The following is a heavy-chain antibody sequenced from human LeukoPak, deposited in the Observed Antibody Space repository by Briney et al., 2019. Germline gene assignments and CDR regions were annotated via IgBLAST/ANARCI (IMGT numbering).Heavy chain of an antibody. D-gene: IGHD3-3*02. CDR3: AAFVPAAARRGFDP. Sequence: GGSLRLSCAASGFTFSSYWMSWVRQAPGKGLEWVANIKQDGSEKYYVDSVKGRFTISRDNAKNSLYLQMNSLRDEDTAAYYCAAFVPAAARRGFDPWGQGTLVTVSS. V-gene: IGHV3-7*01. J-gene: IGHJ5*02. CDR2: IKQDGSEK. CDR1: GFTFSSYW.